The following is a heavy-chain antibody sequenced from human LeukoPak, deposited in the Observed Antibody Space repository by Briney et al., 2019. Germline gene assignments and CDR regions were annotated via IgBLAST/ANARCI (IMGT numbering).Heavy chain of an antibody. V-gene: IGHV4-39*01. CDR1: GGSISSSSYY. J-gene: IGHJ6*02. D-gene: IGHD3-10*01. CDR3: ASQPCAGSALYYYYGLDV. Sequence: SETLSLTCSVSGGSISSSSYYWGWIRQPPGKGLGWIGSIYYSGSTYYNPSLKSRVTISVDTSKNQLSLKLSSVTAADTAVYYCASQPCAGSALYYYYGLDVWGQGTTVTVSS. CDR2: IYYSGST.